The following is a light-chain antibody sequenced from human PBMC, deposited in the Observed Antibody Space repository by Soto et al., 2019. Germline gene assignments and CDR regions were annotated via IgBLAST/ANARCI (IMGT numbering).Light chain of an antibody. CDR3: HYYDKWPPGT. Sequence: EIVLTQSPGTLSLSPGERATLSCRASQSVSSSYLAWYQQKPGQAPWLLIYGASSRATGIPDRFSGSKSGTEFTLTICSLQPEDFAVYYCHYYDKWPPGTFGQGTRLEIK. J-gene: IGKJ5*01. V-gene: IGKV3-20*01. CDR2: GAS. CDR1: QSVSSSY.